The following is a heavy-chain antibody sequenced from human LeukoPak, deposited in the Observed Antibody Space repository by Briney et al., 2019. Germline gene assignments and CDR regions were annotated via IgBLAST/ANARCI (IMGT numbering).Heavy chain of an antibody. V-gene: IGHV3-23*01. CDR1: GFTFSSYA. Sequence: GGSLRLSCAASGFTFSSYAMSWVRQAPGKGLEWVSAISGSGGSTYYADSVKGRFTISRDNSKNTLYLQMDSLRAEDTAVYYCAKDKSYFYYDSSGFGLFDYWGQGTLVTVSS. J-gene: IGHJ4*02. CDR3: AKDKSYFYYDSSGFGLFDY. D-gene: IGHD3-22*01. CDR2: ISGSGGST.